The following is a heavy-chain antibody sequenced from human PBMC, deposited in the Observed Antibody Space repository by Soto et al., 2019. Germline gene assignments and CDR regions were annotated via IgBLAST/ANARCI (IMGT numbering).Heavy chain of an antibody. V-gene: IGHV4-30-4*01. CDR3: AREDYGDYEYFQH. D-gene: IGHD4-17*01. J-gene: IGHJ1*01. CDR1: GGSISSGGYY. CDR2: IYYSGST. Sequence: PSETLSLTYTVSGGSISSGGYYWSWIRQPPGKGLEWIGYIYYSGSTYYNPSLKSRVTISVDTSKNQFSLKLSSVTAADTAVYYCAREDYGDYEYFQHWGQGTLVTVSS.